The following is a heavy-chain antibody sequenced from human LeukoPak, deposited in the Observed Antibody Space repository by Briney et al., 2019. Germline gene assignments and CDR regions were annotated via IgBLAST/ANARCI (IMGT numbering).Heavy chain of an antibody. D-gene: IGHD2-2*01. CDR2: ISSSSSTI. V-gene: IGHV3-48*01. CDR3: ARGSKYPCFDP. J-gene: IGHJ5*02. CDR1: GFTFSSYS. Sequence: GGSLRLSCAASGFTFSSYSMNWVRQAPGKGLEWVSYISSSSSTIYYADSVKGRFTISRDNAKNSLYLQMNSLRAEDTAVYYCARGSKYPCFDPWGQGTLVTVSS.